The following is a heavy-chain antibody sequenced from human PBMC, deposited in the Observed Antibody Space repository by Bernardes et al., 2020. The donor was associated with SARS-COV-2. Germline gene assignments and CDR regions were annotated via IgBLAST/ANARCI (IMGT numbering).Heavy chain of an antibody. J-gene: IGHJ2*01. V-gene: IGHV1-69*13. D-gene: IGHD1-1*01. CDR2: IIPRFGST. CDR1: GDTFTSYA. CDR3: ARHGDDNDAPDEYWYFDV. Sequence: SVKVSCKASGDTFTSYAFSWVRQAPGQGLEWMGRIIPRFGSTNYAQNFQGRVTITADESSSTAYMELSSLRSKDTAMYYCARHGDDNDAPDEYWYFDVWGRGTQVTVSS.